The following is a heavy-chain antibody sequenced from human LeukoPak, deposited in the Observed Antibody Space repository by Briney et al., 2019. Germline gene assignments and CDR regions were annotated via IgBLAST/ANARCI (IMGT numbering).Heavy chain of an antibody. CDR3: ARVRQQVVHDAFDI. V-gene: IGHV4-59*01. Sequence: SETLSLTCTVSGGSISSYYWSWIRQPPGKGLEWIGYIEYSGSTKYNPSLKSRVTISVDTSKNLFSLKLSSVTAADTAVYYCARVRQQVVHDAFDIWGQGTMVIVSS. D-gene: IGHD6-13*01. CDR1: GGSISSYY. CDR2: IEYSGST. J-gene: IGHJ3*02.